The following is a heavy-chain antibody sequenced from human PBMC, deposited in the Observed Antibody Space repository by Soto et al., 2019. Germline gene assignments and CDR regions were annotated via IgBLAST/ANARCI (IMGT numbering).Heavy chain of an antibody. Sequence: QVQLVQSGAEVKKPGASVKVSCTASGYTFTSYDINWVRQATGQGLAWMGWMNPNSGNTAYAQKFLGRVTMTRNSCITTAELEMRSPRSEETAGYYCARDRTRGFDPWGQGTLVTVSS. CDR2: MNPNSGNT. CDR1: GYTFTSYD. J-gene: IGHJ5*02. V-gene: IGHV1-8*01. CDR3: ARDRTRGFDP.